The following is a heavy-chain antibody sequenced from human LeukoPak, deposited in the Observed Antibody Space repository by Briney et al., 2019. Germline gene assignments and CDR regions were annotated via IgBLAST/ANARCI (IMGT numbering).Heavy chain of an antibody. CDR1: GFTVSSNY. CDR3: AKAHDDWNYVYFRH. V-gene: IGHV3-23*01. J-gene: IGHJ1*01. D-gene: IGHD1-7*01. CDR2: VRGNGDDT. Sequence: GGSLRLSCAASGFTVSSNYMSWVRRAPGKGLEWISDVRGNGDDTNYADSVKGRFTISRDNSKNMLYLQMNSLRAEDTAIYYCAKAHDDWNYVYFRHWGQGTPVIVSS.